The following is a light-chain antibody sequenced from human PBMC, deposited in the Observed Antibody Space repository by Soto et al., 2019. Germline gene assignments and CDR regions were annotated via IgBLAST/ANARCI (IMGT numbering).Light chain of an antibody. CDR3: QQRSNWPAYT. Sequence: EIVLTQSPATLSLSPGERATLSCRASQSVSSYLAWYQQKPGQAPRLLIYDASNRATGIPARFSGSGSGTDFPLNISSLEPEDFAVYYCQQRSNWPAYTFGQGTKLEIK. CDR2: DAS. J-gene: IGKJ2*01. V-gene: IGKV3-11*01. CDR1: QSVSSY.